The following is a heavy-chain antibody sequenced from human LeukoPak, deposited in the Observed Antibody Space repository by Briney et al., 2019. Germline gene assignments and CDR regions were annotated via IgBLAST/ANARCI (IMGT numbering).Heavy chain of an antibody. CDR1: GFTFSSYW. CDR3: ARDPPYYYDSSGYSRYYFDY. D-gene: IGHD3-22*01. CDR2: IKQDGSEK. Sequence: GGSLRLSCAASGFTFSSYWMSRVRQAPGKGLEWVANIKQDGSEKYYVDSVKGRLTISRDNAKNSLYLQMNSLRAEDTAVYYCARDPPYYYDSSGYSRYYFDYWGQGTLVTVSS. J-gene: IGHJ4*02. V-gene: IGHV3-7*01.